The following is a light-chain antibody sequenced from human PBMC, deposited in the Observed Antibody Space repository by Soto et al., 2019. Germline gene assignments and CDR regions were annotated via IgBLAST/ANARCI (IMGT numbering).Light chain of an antibody. J-gene: IGKJ1*01. CDR2: GES. Sequence: VLTQSPGTLSVSPGERATLSCRASRSVSGNYLAWYQQKLGRPPRLVIYGESSRASGVPDRFTGSGSGTNFTLTIDRLEPEDFAVYYCQQCDGTSWTFGQGTKVDLK. CDR3: QQCDGTSWT. CDR1: RSVSGNY. V-gene: IGKV3-20*01.